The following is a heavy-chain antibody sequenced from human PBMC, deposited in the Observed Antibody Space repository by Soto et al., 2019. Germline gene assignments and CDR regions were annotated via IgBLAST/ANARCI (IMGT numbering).Heavy chain of an antibody. CDR1: GGTFSSYA. J-gene: IGHJ4*02. Sequence: SVKVSCKASGGTFSSYAISWVRQAPGQGLEWMGGIIPIFGTANYAQKFQGRVTITADESTSTAYMELSSLTSDDTAVYYCARDPEYLSDATAVPESASFDYWGQGTLVTVSS. CDR3: ARDPEYLSDATAVPESASFDY. V-gene: IGHV1-69*13. D-gene: IGHD1-1*01. CDR2: IIPIFGTA.